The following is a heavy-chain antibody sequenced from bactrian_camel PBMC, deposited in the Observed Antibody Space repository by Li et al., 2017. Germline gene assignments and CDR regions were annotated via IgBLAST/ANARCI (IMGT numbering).Heavy chain of an antibody. CDR3: GLSSRFRCRWGVFVVGDYNF. CDR2: IRTSVGTG. J-gene: IGHJ4*01. D-gene: IGHD1*01. CDR1: GPPFAPNY. Sequence: HVQLVESGGGSVQAGGSLRLSCKLSGPPFAPNYMAWFRQAPGKEREGVASIRTSVGTGSYAESVKGRVTISHDNAKNTVYLQMNNLKPEDSAMYYCGLSSRFRCRWGVFVVGDYNFWGQGTQVTVS. V-gene: IGHV3S63*01.